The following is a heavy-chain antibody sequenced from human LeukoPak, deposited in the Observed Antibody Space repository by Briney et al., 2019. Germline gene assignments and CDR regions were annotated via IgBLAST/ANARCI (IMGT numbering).Heavy chain of an antibody. Sequence: SETLSLTCTVSGGSISSYYWSWIRQPPGKGLEWIGYIYTSGSTNYNPSLKSRVTISVDTSKNQFSLKLSSVTAADTAVYYCARAYLYYDSSGYYYVAFDIWAKGQWSPSLQ. CDR3: ARAYLYYDSSGYYYVAFDI. CDR1: GGSISSYY. D-gene: IGHD3-22*01. V-gene: IGHV4-4*09. J-gene: IGHJ3*02. CDR2: IYTSGST.